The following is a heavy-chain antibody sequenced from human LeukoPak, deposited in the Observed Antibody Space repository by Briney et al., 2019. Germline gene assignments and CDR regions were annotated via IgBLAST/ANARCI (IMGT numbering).Heavy chain of an antibody. CDR1: GYIYTSYW. V-gene: IGHV5-51*01. CDR3: ARELVGSNDAFDI. J-gene: IGHJ3*02. Sequence: GESLKISCNSSGYIYTSYWIGWLRQMPGKGLEWMGIIYPGDSDTRYSPSFQGQVTISADKSISTAYLQWSNLKASDTAIYYCARELVGSNDAFDIWGQGTMVTVSS. CDR2: IYPGDSDT. D-gene: IGHD1-26*01.